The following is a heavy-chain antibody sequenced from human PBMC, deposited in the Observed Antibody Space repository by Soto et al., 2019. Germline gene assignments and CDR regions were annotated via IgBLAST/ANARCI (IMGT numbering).Heavy chain of an antibody. J-gene: IGHJ4*02. CDR1: GFTLSSYA. CDR2: ITGSGGST. CDR3: AKDSGRGSADYYFDN. V-gene: IGHV3-23*01. D-gene: IGHD3-10*01. Sequence: EVQLLESGGGLVQPGGSLRLSCAASGFTLSSYAMSWVRQAPGKGLEWVSGITGSGGSTYYADSVKGRFTISRDNSKKTLYLQMNSLRAEDTAVYYCAKDSGRGSADYYFDNWGLGTLVTVSS.